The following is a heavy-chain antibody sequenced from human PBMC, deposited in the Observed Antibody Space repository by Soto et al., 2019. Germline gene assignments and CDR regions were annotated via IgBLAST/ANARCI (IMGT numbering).Heavy chain of an antibody. Sequence: QLQLQESGSGLVMPSHTLSLTCTVSGGSISNAAYSWSWIRQPPGKGLEWIGYIYPSGMPFYNPSLRSRVTISIDRSNDQFSLNLKSVTAADTAVYYCARERGGYGLFDSWGQGTLVTVSS. CDR1: GGSISNAAYS. J-gene: IGHJ4*02. D-gene: IGHD5-18*01. CDR3: ARERGGYGLFDS. CDR2: IYPSGMP. V-gene: IGHV4-30-2*01.